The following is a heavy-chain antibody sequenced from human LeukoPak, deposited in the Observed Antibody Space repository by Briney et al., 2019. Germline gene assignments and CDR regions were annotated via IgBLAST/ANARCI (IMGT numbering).Heavy chain of an antibody. CDR3: AKRGIVIRGILVIGYHQEAYHYDY. D-gene: IGHD3-10*01. Sequence: GGSLRLSCVVSGISLSNYAMSWVREAPGKGLEWVSYISERGGSTAYADSVKGRFTISRDNSLNTLYLQMSSLRAEDTAVYFCAKRGIVIRGILVIGYHQEAYHYDYWGQGVLVTVSS. CDR2: ISERGGST. V-gene: IGHV3-23*01. CDR1: GISLSNYA. J-gene: IGHJ4*02.